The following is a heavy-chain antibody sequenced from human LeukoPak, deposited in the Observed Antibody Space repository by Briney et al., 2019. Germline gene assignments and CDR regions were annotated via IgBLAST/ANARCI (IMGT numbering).Heavy chain of an antibody. J-gene: IGHJ6*02. CDR3: AREARSVTTVVTGMDV. Sequence: ASVKVSCKASGYTFTSYGISWVRQAPGQGLEWMGWISAYNGNTNYAQKLQGRVTMTTDTSTSTAYMELRSLRSDDTAVYYCAREARSVTTVVTGMDVWGQGTTVTASS. D-gene: IGHD4-17*01. CDR2: ISAYNGNT. V-gene: IGHV1-18*01. CDR1: GYTFTSYG.